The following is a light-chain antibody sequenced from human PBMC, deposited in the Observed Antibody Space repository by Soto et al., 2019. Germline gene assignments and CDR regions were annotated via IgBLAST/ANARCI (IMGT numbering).Light chain of an antibody. CDR1: QSVSSY. J-gene: IGKJ1*01. CDR3: QQYGRSRT. CDR2: DAS. V-gene: IGKV3-11*01. Sequence: ENVLTSSPETPFLSPGEKAPLSCRASQSVSSYLAWYQQKPGQAPRLLIYDASNRATGIPARFSGSGSGTDFTLTICSLEPEDFAVCYCQQYGRSRTLGQGTKAAIK.